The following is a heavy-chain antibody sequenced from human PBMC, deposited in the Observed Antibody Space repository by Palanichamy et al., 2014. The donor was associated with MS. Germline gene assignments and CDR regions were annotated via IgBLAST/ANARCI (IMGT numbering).Heavy chain of an antibody. D-gene: IGHD3-16*01. CDR3: AGAIGYYYYGTDV. J-gene: IGHJ6*02. CDR1: GFTFNIYA. V-gene: IGHV3-30-3*01. CDR2: ISYDGGNK. Sequence: QVQLVESGGGVVQPGRSLRLSCAASGFTFNIYAMHWVRQAPGKGLEWVADISYDGGNKYYADSMKGRFTISRDNSKNTLYLQVNSLTTEDTAVYYCAGAIGYYYYGTDVWGQGTTVIVSS.